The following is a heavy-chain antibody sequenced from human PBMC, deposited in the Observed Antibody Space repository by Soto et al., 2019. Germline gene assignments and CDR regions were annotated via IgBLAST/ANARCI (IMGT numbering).Heavy chain of an antibody. Sequence: VQLVESGGGVVQPERSQRLSCAASKFTFRTYVMHWVRQAPGKGLEWVALISFDGSNKYYADSVKGRFTISRDNPKNTMYLQMNSLRPEDTAVYYCAREMIPMIMGGMSAMDVWGQGTTVTVSS. D-gene: IGHD3-22*01. CDR3: AREMIPMIMGGMSAMDV. V-gene: IGHV3-30*04. J-gene: IGHJ6*02. CDR1: KFTFRTYV. CDR2: ISFDGSNK.